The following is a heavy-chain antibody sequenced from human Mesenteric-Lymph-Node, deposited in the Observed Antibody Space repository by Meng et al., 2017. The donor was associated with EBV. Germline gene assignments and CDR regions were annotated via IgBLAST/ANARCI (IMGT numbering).Heavy chain of an antibody. CDR2: ISHNGHT. J-gene: IGHJ4*02. V-gene: IGHV4-4*02. CDR1: GGSITTNNY. CDR3: ARERGAGTYQGFDF. D-gene: IGHD3-10*01. Sequence: AQLQESGPGLVKPSGTPSLTCAVSGGSITTNNYWSWVRQPPGKGLEWIAEISHNGHTNYSPSLKSRVTISIDKSKNQFSLKVDSVTAADTAVYYCARERGAGTYQGFDFWGQGTLVTVSS.